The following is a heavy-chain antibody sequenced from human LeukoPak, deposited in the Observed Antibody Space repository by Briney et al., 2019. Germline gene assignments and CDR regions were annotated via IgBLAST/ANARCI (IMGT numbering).Heavy chain of an antibody. CDR1: GFTFRSHA. V-gene: IGHV3-23*01. J-gene: IGHJ5*02. Sequence: GGSLRLSCVGSGFTFRSHAMSWVRQAPEKGLEFVSGIYENGGTTYYADSVKGRFTISRDNSKNTLYLQMNSLRIEDTAVYYCMGYNWFDPWGQGTLVTVSS. D-gene: IGHD3-16*01. CDR3: MGYNWFDP. CDR2: IYENGGTT.